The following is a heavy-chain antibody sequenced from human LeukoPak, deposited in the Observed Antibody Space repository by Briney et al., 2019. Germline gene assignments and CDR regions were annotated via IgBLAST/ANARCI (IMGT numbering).Heavy chain of an antibody. CDR3: ATWRTAKTGFDY. D-gene: IGHD1-1*01. CDR2: INPGGST. J-gene: IGHJ4*02. CDR1: GGSIRNNSHY. Sequence: PSETLSLTCTVSGGSIRNNSHYWGWIRQPPGKGLEWVSLINPGGSTFYADSVKGRFTISRDNFRNTLYLQVNSLRAEDTAVYYCATWRTAKTGFDYWGQGTLVTVSS. V-gene: IGHV3-53*01.